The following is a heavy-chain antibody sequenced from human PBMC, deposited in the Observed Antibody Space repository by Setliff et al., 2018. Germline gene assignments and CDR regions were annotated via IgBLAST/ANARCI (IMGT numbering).Heavy chain of an antibody. Sequence: ASVKVSCKVSGYTLTELSMHWVRQAHGKGLEWMGGFDPEDGETIYAQKFQGRVTMTEDTSTDTAYIELSSLRSEDTAVYYCATLAFTYYYDSSGYCPHDYWGHGTLVTVSS. D-gene: IGHD3-22*01. CDR1: GYTLTELS. CDR2: FDPEDGET. CDR3: ATLAFTYYYDSSGYCPHDY. J-gene: IGHJ4*01. V-gene: IGHV1-24*01.